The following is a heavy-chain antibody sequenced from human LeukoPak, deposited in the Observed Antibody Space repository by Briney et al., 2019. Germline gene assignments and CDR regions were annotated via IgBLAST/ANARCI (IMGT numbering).Heavy chain of an antibody. CDR1: GYFISSGYY. V-gene: IGHV4-38-2*02. J-gene: IGHJ4*02. Sequence: PSETLSLTCTVSGYFISSGYYWGWIRQPPGKGLQWIGSIHHSGSTYYNPSLKSRVTISVDTSKNQFSLKLSSVTAADTAVYYCARTSSSGLVGGYYFDYWXQGTLVTVSX. D-gene: IGHD6-19*01. CDR2: IHHSGST. CDR3: ARTSSSGLVGGYYFDY.